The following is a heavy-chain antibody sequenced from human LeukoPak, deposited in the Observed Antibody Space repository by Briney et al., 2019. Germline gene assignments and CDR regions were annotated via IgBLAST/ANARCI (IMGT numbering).Heavy chain of an antibody. CDR2: ISYDGSNK. CDR3: AKAEGGYYYYGMDV. CDR1: GFTFSSYG. Sequence: GGSLRLSCSASGFTFSSYGMHWVRQAPGKGLEWVAVISYDGSNKYYADSVQGRFTISRDNSKNTLYLQMISLRAEDTAVYYCAKAEGGYYYYGMDVWGQGTTVTVSS. D-gene: IGHD1-14*01. V-gene: IGHV3-30*18. J-gene: IGHJ6*02.